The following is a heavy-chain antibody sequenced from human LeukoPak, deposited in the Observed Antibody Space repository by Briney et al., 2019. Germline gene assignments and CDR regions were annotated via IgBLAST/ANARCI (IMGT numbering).Heavy chain of an antibody. Sequence: GASVKVSCKASGYTFTSYYMHWVRQAPGQGLEWMGIINPSGGSTSYAQKFQGRVTMTRDMSTSTDYMELSRLRSEDTAVYYCARVGITMIVAPLNTWGQGTLVTVSS. CDR2: INPSGGST. V-gene: IGHV1-46*01. J-gene: IGHJ4*02. CDR1: GYTFTSYY. D-gene: IGHD3-22*01. CDR3: ARVGITMIVAPLNT.